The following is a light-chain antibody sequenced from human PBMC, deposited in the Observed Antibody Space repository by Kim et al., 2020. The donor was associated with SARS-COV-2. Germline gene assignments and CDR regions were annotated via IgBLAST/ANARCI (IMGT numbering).Light chain of an antibody. CDR3: QHVELYPT. V-gene: IGKV1-9*01. Sequence: DIQLTQSPSFLSASVGDRVTITCRASQDISDRLAWYQQRPGTAHKLLILAASTLHAGVPSRFSGGGTGTEFSLTIDSLQPEDFATYYYQHVELYPTFGPGTKVDIK. CDR1: QDISDR. J-gene: IGKJ3*01. CDR2: AAS.